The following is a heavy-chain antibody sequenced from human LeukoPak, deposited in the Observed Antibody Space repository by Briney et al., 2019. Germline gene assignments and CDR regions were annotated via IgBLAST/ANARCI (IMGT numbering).Heavy chain of an antibody. D-gene: IGHD2-21*02. Sequence: SETLSLTCTVSGGSISGYYWTWIRQPPGKGLEWIGEINHSGSTNYNSSLKSRVTISVDTSKNQFSLKLSSVTAADTAVYYCARGPNPVVVTAILDYWGQGTLVTVSS. CDR2: INHSGST. CDR1: GGSISGYY. CDR3: ARGPNPVVVTAILDY. V-gene: IGHV4-34*01. J-gene: IGHJ4*02.